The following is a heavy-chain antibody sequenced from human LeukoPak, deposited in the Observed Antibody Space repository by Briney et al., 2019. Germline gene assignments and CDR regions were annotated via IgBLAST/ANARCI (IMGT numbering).Heavy chain of an antibody. V-gene: IGHV1-18*01. D-gene: IGHD5-18*01. J-gene: IGHJ4*02. CDR3: ARVFSWIQLWGNFDY. CDR1: GYTFTSYG. CDR2: ISAYNGNT. Sequence: GASVKVSCKASGYTFTSYGISWVRQAPGQGLEWMGWISAYNGNTNYAQRLQGRVTMTTDTSTSTAYMELRSLRSDDTAVYYCARVFSWIQLWGNFDYWGQGTLVTVSS.